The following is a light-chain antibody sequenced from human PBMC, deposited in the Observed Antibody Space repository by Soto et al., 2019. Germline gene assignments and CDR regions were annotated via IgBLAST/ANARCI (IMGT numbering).Light chain of an antibody. CDR1: QHIINY. CDR3: LQYYGYPQT. V-gene: IGKV1-8*01. Sequence: AIRMTQSPSSFSASTRDRVTITCRASQHIINYLAWYQQKPGKAPKLLIYAASTLRSGVPSRFSGSGFGTDFTLTVDSLQSEDFATYYCLQYYGYPQTFGQGTKVDIK. CDR2: AAS. J-gene: IGKJ1*01.